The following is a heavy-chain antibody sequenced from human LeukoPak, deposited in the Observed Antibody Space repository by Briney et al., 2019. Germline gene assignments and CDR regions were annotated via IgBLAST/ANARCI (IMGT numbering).Heavy chain of an antibody. D-gene: IGHD4-17*01. V-gene: IGHV1-2*02. Sequence: ASVKVSCKASGYTFTGYYMHWVRQAPGQGLEWMGWINPNSGGTNYAQKFQGRVTMTRDTSISTAYMELSRLRSDDTAVYYCAREPDYGDYAEYYYYMDVWGKGTTVTISS. CDR1: GYTFTGYY. J-gene: IGHJ6*03. CDR3: AREPDYGDYAEYYYYMDV. CDR2: INPNSGGT.